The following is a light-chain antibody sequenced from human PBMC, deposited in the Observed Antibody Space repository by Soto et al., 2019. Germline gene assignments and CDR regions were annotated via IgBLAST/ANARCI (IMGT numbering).Light chain of an antibody. V-gene: IGLV1-51*01. CDR3: GAWHDRLTVYV. CDR2: DNN. CDR1: SSNVGHNS. Sequence: QSVLTQPPSVSAAPGQVVTISCSGSSSNVGHNSVSWYQQLPRTAPKLLIYDNNKRPSGIPARFSGSQSGTSATLGITGLQTGDEADYYCGAWHDRLTVYVFGSGTQLTVL. J-gene: IGLJ7*01.